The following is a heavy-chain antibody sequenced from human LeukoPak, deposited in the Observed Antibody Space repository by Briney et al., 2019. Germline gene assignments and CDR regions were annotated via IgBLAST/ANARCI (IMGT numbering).Heavy chain of an antibody. D-gene: IGHD3-10*01. Sequence: GGSLTLSCAASGFTFSSYGMHWVRQGLGKGLEWVTFIWYDGTDKNYADSVEGRFTISRDNSKNTLYLQMNSLRAEDTAVYYCARSGSTYYYGMDVWGQGTTVTVSS. V-gene: IGHV3-33*01. CDR3: ARSGSTYYYGMDV. CDR2: IWYDGTDK. J-gene: IGHJ6*02. CDR1: GFTFSSYG.